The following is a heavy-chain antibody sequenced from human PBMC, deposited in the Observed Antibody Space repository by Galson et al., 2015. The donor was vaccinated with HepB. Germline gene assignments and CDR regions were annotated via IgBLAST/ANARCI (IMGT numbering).Heavy chain of an antibody. CDR3: ARKADCSSTSCGAFDI. J-gene: IGHJ3*02. V-gene: IGHV1-18*04. CDR2: ISAYNGNT. Sequence: SVKVSCKAPGYTFTSYGISWVRQAPGQGLEWMGWISAYNGNTNYAQKLQGRVTITTDTSTSTAYMELRSLRSDDTAVYYCARKADCSSTSCGAFDIWGQGTMVTVSS. CDR1: GYTFTSYG. D-gene: IGHD2-2*01.